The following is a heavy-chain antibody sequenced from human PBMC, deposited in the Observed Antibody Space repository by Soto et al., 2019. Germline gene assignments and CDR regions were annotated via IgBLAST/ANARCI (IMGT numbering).Heavy chain of an antibody. J-gene: IGHJ6*02. CDR1: GYTFTSYD. V-gene: IGHV1-8*01. D-gene: IGHD4-17*01. CDR3: ASWEAVTTVHYGMDV. CDR2: MNPNGGNT. Sequence: QVQLVQSGAEVKKPGASVKVSCKASGYTFTSYDINWVRQATGQGLEWMGWMNPNGGNTGYAQKFQGRVTMTRNTSISTAYMELSSLRSEDTAVYYCASWEAVTTVHYGMDVWGQGTTVTVSS.